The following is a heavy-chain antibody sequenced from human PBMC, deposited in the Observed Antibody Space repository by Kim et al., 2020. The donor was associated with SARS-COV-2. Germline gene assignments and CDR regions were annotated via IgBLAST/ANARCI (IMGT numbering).Heavy chain of an antibody. CDR3: ARVVVRYSGYDYYYYYYMDV. D-gene: IGHD5-12*01. CDR2: ISAYNGNT. Sequence: ASVKVSCKASGYTFTSYGISWVRQAPGQGLEWMGWISAYNGNTNYAQKLQGRVTMTTDTSTSTAYMELRSLRSDDTAVYYCARVVVRYSGYDYYYYYYMDVWGKGTTVTVSS. CDR1: GYTFTSYG. J-gene: IGHJ6*03. V-gene: IGHV1-18*01.